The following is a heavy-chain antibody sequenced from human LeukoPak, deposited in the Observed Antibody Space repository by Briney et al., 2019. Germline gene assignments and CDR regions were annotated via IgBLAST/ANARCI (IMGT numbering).Heavy chain of an antibody. V-gene: IGHV1-18*01. CDR2: ISAYNGNT. CDR1: GYTFTSYG. J-gene: IGHJ6*02. CDR3: ARTIEYHEGNLYYYYYGMDV. Sequence: GASVKVSCKASGYTFTSYGISWVRQAPGHGLEWTGWISAYNGNTNYAQKLQGRVTMTTDTSTSTAYMELRSLRSDDTAVYYCARTIEYHEGNLYYYYYGMDVWGQGTTVTVSS. D-gene: IGHD2-2*01.